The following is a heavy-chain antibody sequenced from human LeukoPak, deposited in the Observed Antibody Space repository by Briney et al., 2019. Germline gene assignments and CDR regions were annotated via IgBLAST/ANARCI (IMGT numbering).Heavy chain of an antibody. V-gene: IGHV1-69*05. CDR2: IIPIFGTA. D-gene: IGHD2-15*01. CDR1: GGTFSSYA. Sequence: VASVKVSCKASGGTFSSYAISWVRQAPGQGLEWMGRIIPIFGTANYAQKFQGRVTITTDESTSTAYMELSSLRSEATAVYYCARQDGYCCGGSCYPDYDYWGQGTLVTVPS. J-gene: IGHJ4*02. CDR3: ARQDGYCCGGSCYPDYDY.